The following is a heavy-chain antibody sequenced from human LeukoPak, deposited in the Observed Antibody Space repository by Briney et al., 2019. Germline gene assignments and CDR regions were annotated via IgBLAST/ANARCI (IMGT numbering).Heavy chain of an antibody. CDR3: ASPIGGTSWYYFDY. V-gene: IGHV4-34*01. D-gene: IGHD2-2*01. CDR1: RGSLSGSF. Sequence: PSETLSLTCAVQRGSLSGSFWTWIRQPPGKGLEWIGEINHSGTSNYSPSLKSRVTISADTSKNQFSLKLSSVTAADTAVYYCASPIGGTSWYYFDYWGQGTLVTVSS. J-gene: IGHJ4*02. CDR2: INHSGTS.